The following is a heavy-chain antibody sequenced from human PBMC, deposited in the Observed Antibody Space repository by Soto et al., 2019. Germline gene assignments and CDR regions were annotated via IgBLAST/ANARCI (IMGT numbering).Heavy chain of an antibody. CDR2: INSGGTSI. D-gene: IGHD1-7*01. V-gene: IGHV3-48*03. J-gene: IGHJ6*02. CDR3: ARAVVPYRAELISYYYYNLDG. CDR1: GFPFSSSD. Sequence: SLRLSCAASGFPFSSSDMNGVRQAPGKGLEWVSSINSGGTSIYYSDSVKGRFTISRDNAKNSMYLQMNSLRAEDTAVCYCARAVVPYRAELISYYYYNLDGWRQGTRITV.